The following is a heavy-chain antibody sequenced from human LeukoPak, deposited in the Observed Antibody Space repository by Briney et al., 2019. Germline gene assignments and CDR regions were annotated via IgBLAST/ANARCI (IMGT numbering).Heavy chain of an antibody. CDR1: DGSLSGYY. D-gene: IGHD3-9*01. Sequence: SETLSLTCAVYDGSLSGYYWNWIRQPPGKGLEWIGEINHSGTTNYNPSLKSRVTISVDTSKNQFSLKLSSVTAADTAVYYCARDRHYDILTGYSTYNWFDPWGQGTLVTVSS. CDR2: INHSGTT. CDR3: ARDRHYDILTGYSTYNWFDP. V-gene: IGHV4-34*01. J-gene: IGHJ5*02.